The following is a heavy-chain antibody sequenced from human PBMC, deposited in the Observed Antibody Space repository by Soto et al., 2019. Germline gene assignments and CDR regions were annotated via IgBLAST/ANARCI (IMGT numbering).Heavy chain of an antibody. J-gene: IGHJ6*02. CDR2: IYYSGST. V-gene: IGHV4-59*12. CDR3: ARRGYCTNGVCYYGMDV. CDR1: GGSISSYY. Sequence: SETLSLTCTVSGGSISSYYWWWIRQPPRKGLEWIGYIYYSGSTNYNPSLKGRVTISVDTSKNQFSLKLSSVTAADTAVYYCARRGYCTNGVCYYGMDVWGQGTTVTVSS. D-gene: IGHD2-8*01.